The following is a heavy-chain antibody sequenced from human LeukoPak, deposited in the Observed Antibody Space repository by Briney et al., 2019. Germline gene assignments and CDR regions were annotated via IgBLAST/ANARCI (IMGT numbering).Heavy chain of an antibody. V-gene: IGHV4-4*02. D-gene: IGHD2-2*01. J-gene: IGHJ4*02. CDR2: IYHSGST. CDR1: GGSISSTW. CDR3: ARVGGCRTTSCDLES. Sequence: PSGTLSLTCAVSGGSISSTWWSWVRQPPGKGLEWIGEIYHSGSTNYNPSLKSRVTISVDKSKNQFSLKLSSVTAADTAVYYCARVGGCRTTSCDLESWGQGTVVTVSS.